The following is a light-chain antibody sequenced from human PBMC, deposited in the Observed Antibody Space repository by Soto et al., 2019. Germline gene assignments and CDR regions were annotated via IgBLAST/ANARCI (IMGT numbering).Light chain of an antibody. V-gene: IGLV2-23*01. CDR2: EGS. Sequence: QSALTQPASVSGSPGQSITISCTGTSSDVESYTLVSWYQQHPGKAPKLMIYEGSKRPSGVSNRFSGSKSGNTASLTISGLQAEDEADYYCCSYAGSSTSVVFGGGTKLTVL. J-gene: IGLJ2*01. CDR3: CSYAGSSTSVV. CDR1: SSDVESYTL.